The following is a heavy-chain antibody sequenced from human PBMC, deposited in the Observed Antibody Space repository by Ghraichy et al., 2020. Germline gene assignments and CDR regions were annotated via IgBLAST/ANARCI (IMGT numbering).Heavy chain of an antibody. CDR2: ISSSSSTI. CDR1: GFTFSSYS. V-gene: IGHV3-48*02. CDR3: ARVMRFLEWFQVQGSYYGMDV. Sequence: GALRLSCAASGFTFSSYSMNWVRQAPGKGLEWVSYISSSSSTIYYADSVKGRFTISRDNAKNSLYLQMNSLRDEDTAVYYCARVMRFLEWFQVQGSYYGMDVWGQGTTVTVSS. D-gene: IGHD3-3*01. J-gene: IGHJ6*02.